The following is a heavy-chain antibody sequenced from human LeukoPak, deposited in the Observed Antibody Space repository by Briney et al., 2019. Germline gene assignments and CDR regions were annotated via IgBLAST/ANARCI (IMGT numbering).Heavy chain of an antibody. V-gene: IGHV4-31*03. CDR1: GGSISSGGYY. CDR3: ARVVSSRGYYFDY. CDR2: IYYSGST. Sequence: KPSQTLSLTCTVSGGSISSGGYYWSWIRQHPGKGLEWIGYIYYSGSTYYNPSLKSRVTISVDTSKNRFSLKLSSVTAADTAVYYCARVVSSRGYYFDYWGQGTLGTVSS. D-gene: IGHD3-10*01. J-gene: IGHJ4*02.